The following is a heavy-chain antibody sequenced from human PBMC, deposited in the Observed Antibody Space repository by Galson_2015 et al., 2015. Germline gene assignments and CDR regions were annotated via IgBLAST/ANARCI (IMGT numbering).Heavy chain of an antibody. CDR1: GFTFSTYG. CDR3: AKDFGRGSGLTMTYYYYGMEV. J-gene: IGHJ6*02. V-gene: IGHV3-30*18. CDR2: ISYDGSNK. D-gene: IGHD3-10*01. Sequence: SLRLFCAASGFTFSTYGMHWVRQAPGKGLEWVAVISYDGSNKYYGDSVKGRFTISRDNSKNTLYLQMNSLRAEDTAVYYCAKDFGRGSGLTMTYYYYGMEVWGQGTTVTVSS.